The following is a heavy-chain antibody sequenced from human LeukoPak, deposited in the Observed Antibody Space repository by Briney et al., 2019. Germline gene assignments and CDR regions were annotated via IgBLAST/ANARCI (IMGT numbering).Heavy chain of an antibody. D-gene: IGHD6-19*01. CDR1: GFTFSSYA. Sequence: GGSLRLSCAASGFTFSSYAMSWVRQAPGKGLEWVSAISGSGGSTYYADSVNGRFTISRANSKNTLYLQMNSLRAEDTAVYYCANSGGQTGYSSGWYEYWGQGTLVTVSS. J-gene: IGHJ4*02. V-gene: IGHV3-23*01. CDR3: ANSGGQTGYSSGWYEY. CDR2: ISGSGGST.